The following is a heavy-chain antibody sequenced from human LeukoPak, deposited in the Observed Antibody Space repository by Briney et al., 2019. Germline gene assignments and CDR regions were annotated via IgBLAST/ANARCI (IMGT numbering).Heavy chain of an antibody. V-gene: IGHV4-38-2*02. D-gene: IGHD2-2*01. J-gene: IGHJ6*02. CDR1: HYSISGVYY. Sequence: SETLSLTCTVSHYSISGVYYWGWIRQPPGKGLEWIGSIYHSGSTYYNPSLKSRVTISVDASKNQFSLKLSSVTAADTAVYYCARLLLRWDIVVVPAAVTDGGMDVWGQGATVTVSS. CDR3: ARLLLRWDIVVVPAAVTDGGMDV. CDR2: IYHSGST.